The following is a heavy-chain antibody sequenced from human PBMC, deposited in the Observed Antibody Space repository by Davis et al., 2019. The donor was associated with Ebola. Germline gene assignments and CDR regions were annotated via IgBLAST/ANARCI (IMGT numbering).Heavy chain of an antibody. CDR3: ARGGIQIWSSHYLDY. V-gene: IGHV1-2*02. J-gene: IGHJ4*02. CDR2: INPNSGGT. CDR1: GYTFTSYA. Sequence: ASVKVSCKASGYTFTSYAMHWVRQAPGQRLEWMGWINPNSGGTNYAQKFQGRVTMTRDTSISTAYMELSRLRSDDTAVYYCARGGIQIWSSHYLDYWGQGTLVTVSS. D-gene: IGHD5-18*01.